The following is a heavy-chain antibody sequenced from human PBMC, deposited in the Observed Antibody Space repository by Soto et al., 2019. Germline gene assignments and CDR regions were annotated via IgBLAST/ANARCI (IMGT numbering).Heavy chain of an antibody. CDR3: ARDQSIRGVIVTGAFDF. CDR2: IYYNGSS. CDR1: GSSIRHGGYY. D-gene: IGHD3-10*01. J-gene: IGHJ3*01. Sequence: QVRLQESGPGLVKPSQTLSLTCSVSGSSIRHGGYYWNWIRQHPGKGLEWIGNIYYNGSSSYNPSLKTRVFMSVNTSTNQFSLKLTSLTAADTATYYCARDQSIRGVIVTGAFDFWGRGTVVTVSS. V-gene: IGHV4-31*03.